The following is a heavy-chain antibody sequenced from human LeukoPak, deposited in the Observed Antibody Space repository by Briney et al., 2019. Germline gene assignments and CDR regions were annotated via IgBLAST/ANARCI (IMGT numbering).Heavy chain of an antibody. CDR1: GFTFSSYS. D-gene: IGHD6-19*01. CDR3: AREYSRGWPNPDY. Sequence: PGGSLRLSCAATGFTFSSYSMNWVRQAPGKGLEWVSSISSSSSYMYYADSVKGRFTISRDNAKNSLYLQMNSLRAEDTAVYYCAREYSRGWPNPDYWGQGTLVTVSS. J-gene: IGHJ4*02. V-gene: IGHV3-21*01. CDR2: ISSSSSYM.